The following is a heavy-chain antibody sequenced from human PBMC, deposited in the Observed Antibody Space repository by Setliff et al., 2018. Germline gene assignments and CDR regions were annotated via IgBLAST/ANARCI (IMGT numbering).Heavy chain of an antibody. CDR3: AKGRGEMDS. D-gene: IGHD3-10*01. CDR2: IYYSGST. CDR1: GDSMSFSY. V-gene: IGHV4-59*01. J-gene: IGHJ4*02. Sequence: SETLSLTCSVSGDSMSFSYWSWIRQPPGKGLEWIGYIYYSGSTDSHPSLKSRVSISIDTSKNQFSLNVRSVTAADTAIYYCAKGRGEMDSWGQGILVNVSS.